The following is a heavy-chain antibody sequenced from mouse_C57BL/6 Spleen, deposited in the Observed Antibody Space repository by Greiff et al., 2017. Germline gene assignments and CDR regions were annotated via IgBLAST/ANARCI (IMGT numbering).Heavy chain of an antibody. D-gene: IGHD1-1*01. CDR2: IYIGNGYT. CDR3: ARSTITTVVATDFDD. Sequence: EVQLQESGAELVRPGSSVKMSCKTSGYTFTSYGINWVKQRPGQGLEWIGYIYIGNGYTEYNEKFKGKATLTSDTSSSTAYMQLSSLTSEDSAIYSCARSTITTVVATDFDDWGQGTTLTVSS. V-gene: IGHV1-58*01. J-gene: IGHJ2*01. CDR1: GYTFTSYG.